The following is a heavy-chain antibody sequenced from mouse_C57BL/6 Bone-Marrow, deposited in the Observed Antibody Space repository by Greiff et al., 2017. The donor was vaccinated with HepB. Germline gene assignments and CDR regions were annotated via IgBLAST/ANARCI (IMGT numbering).Heavy chain of an antibody. Sequence: EVKLVESWGDLVKPGGSLKLSCAASGFTFSSYGMSWVRQTPDKRLEWVATISSGGSYTYYPDSVKGRFTMSRDNAKSTLYMQMSSLKSEDTAMYYCDSRGAYYYGSSYGAYWGQGTLVTVSA. J-gene: IGHJ3*01. CDR3: DSRGAYYYGSSYGAY. D-gene: IGHD1-1*01. V-gene: IGHV5-6*02. CDR2: ISSGGSYT. CDR1: GFTFSSYG.